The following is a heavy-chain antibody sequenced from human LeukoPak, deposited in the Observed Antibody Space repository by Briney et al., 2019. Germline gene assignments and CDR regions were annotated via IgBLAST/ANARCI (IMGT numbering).Heavy chain of an antibody. J-gene: IGHJ4*02. D-gene: IGHD3-22*01. V-gene: IGHV4-61*02. CDR2: IYTSGST. CDR1: GGSISSGSYY. CDR3: ARVTTGGYYNC. Sequence: SETLSLTWTVSGGSISSGSYYWSWIRQHAGKGLEWIGRIYTSGSTNYNPCLKSRVTISVDTSKNQFSLKLSSVTAADTAVYYCARVTTGGYYNCWGQGTLVTVSS.